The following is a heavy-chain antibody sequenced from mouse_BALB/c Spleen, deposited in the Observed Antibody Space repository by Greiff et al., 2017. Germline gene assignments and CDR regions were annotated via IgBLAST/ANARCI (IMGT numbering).Heavy chain of an antibody. CDR2: IYPGDGDT. Sequence: VKLMESGAELARPGASVKLSCKASGYTFTSYWMQWVKQRPGQGLEWIGAIYPGDGDTRYTQKFKGKATLTSDKSSSTAYMELSSLTSEDSAVYYCARGAYYGFAYWGQGTLVTVSA. CDR1: GYTFTSYW. J-gene: IGHJ3*01. D-gene: IGHD2-10*01. V-gene: IGHV1-87*01. CDR3: ARGAYYGFAY.